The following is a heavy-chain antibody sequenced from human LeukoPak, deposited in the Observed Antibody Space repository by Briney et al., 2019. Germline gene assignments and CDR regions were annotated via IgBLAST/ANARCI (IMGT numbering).Heavy chain of an antibody. CDR1: GGSISSSSYY. D-gene: IGHD3-16*01. V-gene: IGHV4-39*01. Sequence: PSETLSLTCTVSGGSISSSSYYWGWIRQPPGKWLEWIGSIYYSGSTYYNPSLKSRVTISVDTSKNQFSLKLSSVTAADTAVYYCARGYNRGSYYNYWGQGTLVTVSS. CDR2: IYYSGST. CDR3: ARGYNRGSYYNY. J-gene: IGHJ4*02.